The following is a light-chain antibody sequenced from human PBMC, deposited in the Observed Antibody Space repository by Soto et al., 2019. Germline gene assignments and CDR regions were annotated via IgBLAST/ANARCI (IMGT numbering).Light chain of an antibody. CDR1: SSDVGAYNS. V-gene: IGLV2-14*01. CDR3: SSYTSTSAWV. Sequence: QPVLTQPASVSGSPGQSITISCTGTSSDVGAYNSVSWYQQHPGKAPQLIIYEVSNRPSGVSNRFSGSKSDNTASLTISGLQAEDETDYYCSSYTSTSAWVFGGGTKVTVL. J-gene: IGLJ3*02. CDR2: EVS.